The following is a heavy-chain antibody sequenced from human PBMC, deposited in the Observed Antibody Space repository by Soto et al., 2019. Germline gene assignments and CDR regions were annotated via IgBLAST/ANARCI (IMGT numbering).Heavy chain of an antibody. D-gene: IGHD2-2*01. CDR2: ISDSGIT. V-gene: IGHV4-31*03. J-gene: IGHJ5*02. CDR1: GASISTPEYY. CDR3: AKGGTSSQWFDP. Sequence: SETLSLTCTVSGASISTPEYYWSWIRQHPERGLEWIGYISDSGITNYSPSLRSRVTISAATSKRQFSLNLSSVTAAATALYYCAKGGTSSQWFDPWGQGTLVTVSS.